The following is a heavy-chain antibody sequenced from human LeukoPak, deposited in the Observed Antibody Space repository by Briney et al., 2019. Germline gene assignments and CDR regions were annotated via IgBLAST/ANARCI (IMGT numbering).Heavy chain of an antibody. J-gene: IGHJ5*02. V-gene: IGHV4-59*01. D-gene: IGHD6-13*01. CDR1: GGSISNYY. Sequence: PSETLSLTCTVSGGSISNYYWSWIRQPPGKGLEWIGYIYYSRNTNYNPSLKSRVTISIDTSKNQFSLRLSSVTAADTAVYYCARTSSSPIWFDPWGQGTLVTVSS. CDR3: ARTSSSPIWFDP. CDR2: IYYSRNT.